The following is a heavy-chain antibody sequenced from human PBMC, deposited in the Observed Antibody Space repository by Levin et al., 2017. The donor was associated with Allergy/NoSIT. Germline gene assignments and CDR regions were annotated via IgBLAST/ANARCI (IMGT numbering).Heavy chain of an antibody. CDR2: INHSGST. D-gene: IGHD2-2*01. CDR3: ARGLHCSSTNCYLDAFDI. J-gene: IGHJ3*02. Sequence: SETLSLTCAVYGGSFSGYYWSWIRQPPGKGLEWIGEINHSGSTNYNPSLKSRVTISVDTSKNQFSLKLSSVTAADTAVYYCARGLHCSSTNCYLDAFDIWGQGTMVTVSS. CDR1: GGSFSGYY. V-gene: IGHV4-34*01.